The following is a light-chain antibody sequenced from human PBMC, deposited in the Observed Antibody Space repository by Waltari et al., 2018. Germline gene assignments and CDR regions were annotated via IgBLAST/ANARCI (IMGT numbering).Light chain of an antibody. CDR3: SSYAGTNKYVL. CDR1: SSHVGGYDH. Sequence: QSALTPPPSASGSPGQSVTIPRTGTSSHVGGYDHVSWYQQHPGKAPKLILYKVDKRPSGVPDRFSGSKSGNTASLTVSGLQAEDESNYYCSSYAGTNKYVLFGGGTKLTVL. J-gene: IGLJ2*01. V-gene: IGLV2-8*01. CDR2: KVD.